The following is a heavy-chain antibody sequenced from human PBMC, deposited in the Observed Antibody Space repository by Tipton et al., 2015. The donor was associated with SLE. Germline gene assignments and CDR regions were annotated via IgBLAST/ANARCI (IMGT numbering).Heavy chain of an antibody. D-gene: IGHD2-15*01. CDR3: ARGLGGSRYYFDY. J-gene: IGHJ4*02. Sequence: TLSLTCTVSGGSISSYYWGWIRQPAGKGLEWIGYIYTSGSTNYNPSLKSRVTISVDTSKNQFSLKLSSVTAADTAVYYCARGLGGSRYYFDYWGQGTLVTVSS. CDR1: GGSISSYY. V-gene: IGHV4-4*09. CDR2: IYTSGST.